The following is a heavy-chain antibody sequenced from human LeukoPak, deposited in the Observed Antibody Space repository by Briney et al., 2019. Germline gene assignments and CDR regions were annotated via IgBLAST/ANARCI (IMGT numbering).Heavy chain of an antibody. D-gene: IGHD3-22*01. J-gene: IGHJ4*02. Sequence: GGSLRLSCAASGFTFSGYAMSWVRQAPGKGLEWVSAISGSGGSTYYADSVKGRFTISRDNSRNTLYLQMNSLRAEDTAVYYCAKGGSFYYDTSGYLYWGQGTLVTVSS. CDR2: ISGSGGST. V-gene: IGHV3-23*01. CDR1: GFTFSGYA. CDR3: AKGGSFYYDTSGYLY.